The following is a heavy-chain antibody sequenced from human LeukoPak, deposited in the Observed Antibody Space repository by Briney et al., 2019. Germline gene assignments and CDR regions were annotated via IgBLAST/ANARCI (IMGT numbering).Heavy chain of an antibody. CDR2: IWYDGSNK. V-gene: IGHV3-33*01. Sequence: QPGGSLRLSCAASGFTFSSYGMHWVHQAPGKGLEWVAVIWYDGSNKYYADSVKGRFTISRDNSKNTLYLQMNSLRAEDTAVYYCARGDSSGNYFDYWGQGTLVTVSS. D-gene: IGHD3-22*01. CDR3: ARGDSSGNYFDY. CDR1: GFTFSSYG. J-gene: IGHJ4*02.